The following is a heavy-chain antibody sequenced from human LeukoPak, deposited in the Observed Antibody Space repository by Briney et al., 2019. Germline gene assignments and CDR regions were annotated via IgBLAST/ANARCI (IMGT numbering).Heavy chain of an antibody. CDR1: GFTFSSYS. CDR3: ARVEDTAMADY. CDR2: ISSSSSYI. J-gene: IGHJ4*02. V-gene: IGHV3-21*01. Sequence: GGSLRLSCAASGFTFSSYSMNWVRQAPGKGLEWVSSISSSSSYIYYADSVKGRFTISRDNAKNSLYLQMNSLRAADTAVYYCARVEDTAMADYWGQGTLVTVSS. D-gene: IGHD5-18*01.